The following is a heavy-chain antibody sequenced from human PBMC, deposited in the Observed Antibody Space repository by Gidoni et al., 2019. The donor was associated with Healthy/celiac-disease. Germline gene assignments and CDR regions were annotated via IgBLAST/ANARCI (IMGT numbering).Heavy chain of an antibody. V-gene: IGHV1-69*06. J-gene: IGHJ5*02. CDR3: ASYYYDSSGYYYPWFDP. Sequence: QVQLVQSGAEVKKPGSSVKVSCKASGGTFRSYAISWVRQAPGQGLEWMGGIIPSFGTANYAQKFQGRVTITADKSTSTAYMELSSLRSEDTAVYYCASYYYDSSGYYYPWFDPWGQGTLVTVSS. CDR1: GGTFRSYA. CDR2: IIPSFGTA. D-gene: IGHD3-22*01.